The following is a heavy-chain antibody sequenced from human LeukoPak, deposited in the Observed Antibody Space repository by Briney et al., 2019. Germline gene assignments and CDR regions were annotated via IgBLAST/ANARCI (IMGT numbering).Heavy chain of an antibody. CDR2: IYYSGST. CDR1: GGSVSSGSYD. Sequence: SETLSLTCTVSGGSVSSGSYDWSWIRQPPGKGLEWIGYIYYSGSTNYNPSLKSRVTISVDTSKNQFSLKLSSVTAADTAVYYCAIHRGYSYRYYYGMDVWGQGTTVTVSS. J-gene: IGHJ6*02. CDR3: AIHRGYSYRYYYGMDV. V-gene: IGHV4-61*01. D-gene: IGHD5-18*01.